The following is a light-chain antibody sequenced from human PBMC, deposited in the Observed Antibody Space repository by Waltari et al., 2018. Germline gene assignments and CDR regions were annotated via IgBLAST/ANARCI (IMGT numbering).Light chain of an antibody. Sequence: QSALTQPASVSGSPGQSITISCTGTINDVGGYDYVSWYQHHPGKAPKLIIYDVSDRPSGVSSLFAGSRSAKPASLAISGLQAEDEAHYYCGSYTSSDTWVFGGGTKLTVL. CDR3: GSYTSSDTWV. V-gene: IGLV2-14*01. J-gene: IGLJ3*02. CDR1: INDVGGYDY. CDR2: DVS.